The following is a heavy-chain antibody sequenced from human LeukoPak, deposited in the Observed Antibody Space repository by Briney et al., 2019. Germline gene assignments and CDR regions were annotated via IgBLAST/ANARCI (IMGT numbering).Heavy chain of an antibody. D-gene: IGHD3-10*01. CDR1: GYTFTGYY. CDR3: ARSGRDTGSGNYYQPRIINWFDP. CDR2: INPNSGGT. J-gene: IGHJ5*02. Sequence: GASVKVSCKASGYTFTGYYMHWVRQAPGQGLEWMGWINPNSGGTNYAQKFQGRVTMTRDTSISTAYMELSRLRSDDTAVYYCARSGRDTGSGNYYQPRIINWFDPWGQGTLVTVSS. V-gene: IGHV1-2*02.